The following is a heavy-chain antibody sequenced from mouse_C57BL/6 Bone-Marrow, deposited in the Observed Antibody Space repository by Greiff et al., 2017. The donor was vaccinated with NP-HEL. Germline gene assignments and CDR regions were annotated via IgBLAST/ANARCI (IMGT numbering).Heavy chain of an antibody. J-gene: IGHJ3*01. V-gene: IGHV1-81*01. CDR3: ARDDWAWFAY. CDR1: GYTFTSYG. Sequence: VQLVESGAELARPGASVKLSCKASGYTFTSYGISWVKQRTGQGLEWIGEIYPRSGNTYYNEKFKGKATLTADKSSSTAYMELRSLTSEDSAVYFCARDDWAWFAYWGQGTLVTVSA. CDR2: IYPRSGNT. D-gene: IGHD4-1*01.